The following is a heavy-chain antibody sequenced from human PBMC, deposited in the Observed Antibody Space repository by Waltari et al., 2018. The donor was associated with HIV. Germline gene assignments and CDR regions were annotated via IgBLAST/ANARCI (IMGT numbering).Heavy chain of an antibody. J-gene: IGHJ3*02. CDR2: INQDGSEK. V-gene: IGHV3-7*01. CDR3: AGEMPTFIGDACYI. Sequence: EVQLVESGGGLVQPGGSLRLSCAASGFIFSNSWLNRVRQAPGEWLGGVANINQDGSEKYYVDSVKGRCTISSDHAKNSLYLQMNNLRAEDTAVYYCAGEMPTFIGDACYIWGQGTMVTISS. D-gene: IGHD3-16*02. CDR1: GFIFSNSW.